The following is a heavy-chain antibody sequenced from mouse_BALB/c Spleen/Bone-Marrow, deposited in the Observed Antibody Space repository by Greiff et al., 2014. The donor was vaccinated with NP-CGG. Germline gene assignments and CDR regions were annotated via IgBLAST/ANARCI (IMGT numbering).Heavy chain of an antibody. J-gene: IGHJ4*01. V-gene: IGHV1-4*01. CDR1: GYTFTSYT. CDR3: ARSMIIYFAMDY. Sequence: VKLQESGAELARPGASLKMSCRTSGYTFTSYTVHWIKQRPGQGLELIGYINPSSNYTNYNQKFKDKATLTADKSSNTACMQLSSLTSEDSAVYYCARSMIIYFAMDYWGQGTSVTVSS. CDR2: INPSSNYT. D-gene: IGHD2-3*01.